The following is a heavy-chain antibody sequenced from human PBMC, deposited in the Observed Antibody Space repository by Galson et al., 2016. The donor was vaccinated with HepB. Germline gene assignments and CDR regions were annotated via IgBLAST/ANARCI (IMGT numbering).Heavy chain of an antibody. CDR2: VYYAGNT. V-gene: IGHV4-39*01. D-gene: IGHD3-16*01. CDR1: GGSISDSLYY. CDR3: ARLHYDSGGGY. Sequence: ETLSLTCFVSGGSISDSLYYWAWIRQPPGKGLEWIATVYYAGNTYYNPSLNGRVTISLDASRSEFYLKLTSLTAADTAVYFCARLHYDSGGGYWGQGTLVTAS. J-gene: IGHJ4*02.